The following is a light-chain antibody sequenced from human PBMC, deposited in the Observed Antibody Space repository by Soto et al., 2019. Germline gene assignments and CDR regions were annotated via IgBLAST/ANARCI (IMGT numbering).Light chain of an antibody. CDR2: DAS. J-gene: IGKJ2*01. Sequence: EIVLTQSPATVSLSPGERATLSCRASQSVSSYLAWYQQKPGQAPRLLIYDASNRATGIPARFSGSGSGTDVTLTISSLEPEDFAVYYCQQRSNLPYTFGQGTKLEIK. CDR1: QSVSSY. V-gene: IGKV3-11*01. CDR3: QQRSNLPYT.